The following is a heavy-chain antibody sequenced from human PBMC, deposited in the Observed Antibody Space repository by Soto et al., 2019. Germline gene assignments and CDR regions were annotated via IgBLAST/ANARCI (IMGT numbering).Heavy chain of an antibody. CDR3: AAIRGITMVRGVIP. CDR1: GGSFSGYY. Sequence: QVQLQQWGAGLLKPSETLSLTCAVYGGSFSGYYWSWIRQPPGKGLEWIGEINHSGSTNYNPSLKSRVTISVDTSKNQFSLKLSSVTAADTAVYYCAAIRGITMVRGVIPWGQGTLVTVSS. CDR2: INHSGST. V-gene: IGHV4-34*01. D-gene: IGHD3-10*01. J-gene: IGHJ5*02.